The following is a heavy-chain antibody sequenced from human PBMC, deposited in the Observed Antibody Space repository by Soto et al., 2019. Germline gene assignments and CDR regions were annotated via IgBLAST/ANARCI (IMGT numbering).Heavy chain of an antibody. J-gene: IGHJ5*02. CDR2: INPDNGNT. V-gene: IGHV1-3*01. Sequence: EASVKVSCKASGYTFTRYTMNWVRQAPGQRFEWMGWINPDNGNTKSSQKFQDRVIITRDTSASTAYMDLSSLRSEDTAVYYCARGIATGQLDPWGQGTLVTVSS. CDR3: ARGIATGQLDP. D-gene: IGHD2-15*01. CDR1: GYTFTRYT.